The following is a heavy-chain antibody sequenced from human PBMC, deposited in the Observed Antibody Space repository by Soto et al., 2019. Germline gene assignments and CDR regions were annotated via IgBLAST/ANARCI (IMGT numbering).Heavy chain of an antibody. Sequence: GGSLRLSCAASEFTFSNYAMSWVRQAPGKGLEWVSYISNNSSVTDYADSVKGRFTISRDNAKNSLYLQMNSLRAEDTAVYYCARDLSWGSNWYYYMDVWGKGTTVTVSS. J-gene: IGHJ6*03. CDR3: ARDLSWGSNWYYYMDV. V-gene: IGHV3-48*01. D-gene: IGHD7-27*01. CDR2: ISNNSSVT. CDR1: EFTFSNYA.